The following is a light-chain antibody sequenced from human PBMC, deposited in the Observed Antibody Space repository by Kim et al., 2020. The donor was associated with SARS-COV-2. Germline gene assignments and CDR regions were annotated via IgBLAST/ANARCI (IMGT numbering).Light chain of an antibody. CDR2: GTS. V-gene: IGKV3-20*01. CDR3: KQYADLPYT. CDR1: EGVSSGN. J-gene: IGKJ2*01. Sequence: EIVLTQSPGTLSLSPGQGATLSCRASEGVSSGNLAWYQQKPGQAPRLLIYGTSSRATGIPDRISGGGSGTDFTLTISRLEPEDFAVYHCKQYADLPYTFGQGTKVDIK.